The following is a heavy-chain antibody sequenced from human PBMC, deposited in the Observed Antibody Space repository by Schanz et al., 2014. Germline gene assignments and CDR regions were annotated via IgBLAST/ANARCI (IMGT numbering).Heavy chain of an antibody. CDR1: GGSFSGYW. Sequence: QVQLQQWGAGLLKPSETLSLTCAFSGGSFSGYWWTWVRQSPGKGLEWIGSIYYSGSTYYNPSLKSRLTISVDTSKNHFPLKLSCVTAADTAVYYCARHSGYYYYYGMDVWGQGTTVTVSS. CDR3: ARHSGYYYYYGMDV. V-gene: IGHV4-34*01. CDR2: IYYSGST. J-gene: IGHJ6*02.